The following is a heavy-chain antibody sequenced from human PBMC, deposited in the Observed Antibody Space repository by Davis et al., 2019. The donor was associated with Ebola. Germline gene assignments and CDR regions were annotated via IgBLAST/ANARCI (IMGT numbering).Heavy chain of an antibody. Sequence: LKISCAASGFTFSSYWMSWVRQAPGKGLEWVASIKQDGSEKYYVDSVKGRFTISRDNAKNSLYLQMNSLRAEDTAVYYCAGSGYYFYWGQGTLVTVSS. J-gene: IGHJ4*02. CDR3: AGSGYYFY. V-gene: IGHV3-7*03. CDR1: GFTFSSYW. D-gene: IGHD3-3*01. CDR2: IKQDGSEK.